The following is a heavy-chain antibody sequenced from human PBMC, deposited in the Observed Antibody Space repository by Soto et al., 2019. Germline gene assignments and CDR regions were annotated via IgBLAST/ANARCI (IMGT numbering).Heavy chain of an antibody. J-gene: IGHJ4*02. V-gene: IGHV2-5*02. CDR2: ISWDGEK. D-gene: IGHD3-9*01. CDR1: GFSLNTRGVG. CDR3: AHRRGDLLTGHYYFNY. Sequence: QITLKESGPTLVKPTQTLTLTCTFSGFSLNTRGVGVGWIRQPPGKALEWLALISWDGEKRYSPSLKSRLTITKDTSENQVVLTMTNMYPVDTATYCCAHRRGDLLTGHYYFNYWGQGTLVTVSS.